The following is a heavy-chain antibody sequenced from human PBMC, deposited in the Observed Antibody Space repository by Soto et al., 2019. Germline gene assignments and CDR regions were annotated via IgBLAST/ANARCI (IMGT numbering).Heavy chain of an antibody. CDR3: ARLAGVRSGWHHLEY. Sequence: LTGAGAGGTMSSSSCYGVRSRQPPGKGMGWIGSIYCSGSPNYNPSLKSRVTLSVDTCKNEYSLKLTSVTAADPAVYYCARLAGVRSGWHHLEYWGQGTSVTVSS. CDR1: GGTMSSSSCY. CDR2: IYCSGSP. D-gene: IGHD6-19*01. J-gene: IGHJ4*02. V-gene: IGHV4-39*07.